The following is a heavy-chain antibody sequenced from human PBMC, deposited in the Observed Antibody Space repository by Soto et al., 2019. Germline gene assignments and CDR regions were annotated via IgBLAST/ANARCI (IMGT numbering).Heavy chain of an antibody. V-gene: IGHV1-2*02. CDR3: ARDLAKGGVSAGFDY. CDR2: INPKSGGT. Sequence: ALVKVSCKASGGTFTVKYIHWVRQAPGKGVEWMGWINPKSGGTKYPQKFQGMVTMTRDTSLSTVYMTLTRLTSDDTAVYYCARDLAKGGVSAGFDYWGQGTLVTVSS. D-gene: IGHD2-8*01. J-gene: IGHJ4*02. CDR1: GGTFTVKY.